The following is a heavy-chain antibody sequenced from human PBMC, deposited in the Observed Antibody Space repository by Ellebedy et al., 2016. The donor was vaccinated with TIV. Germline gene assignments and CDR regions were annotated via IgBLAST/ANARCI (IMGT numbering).Heavy chain of an antibody. J-gene: IGHJ4*02. D-gene: IGHD6-19*01. CDR2: IGSSGSTI. V-gene: IGHV3-11*01. CDR1: GFTFSDYY. CDR3: AGPSVAGLDY. Sequence: GESLKISCAASGFTFSDYYMSWIRQAPGKGLEWISYIGSSGSTIYYADSVKGRFTISRDNAKNSLYLQLNSLRAEDPAVYYCAGPSVAGLDYWGQGTLVTVSS.